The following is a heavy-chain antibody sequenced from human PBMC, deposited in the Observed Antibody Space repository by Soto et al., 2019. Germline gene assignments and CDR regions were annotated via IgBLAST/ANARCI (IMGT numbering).Heavy chain of an antibody. J-gene: IGHJ6*03. Sequence: SVKVSCKASGGTFSRYSISWVRQAPGQGLEWMGRIIPILGIANYAQKFQGRVTITADKSQSTAYMELSSLRSEDTAVYYCARDLPVAGSLYYYYLDVWGKGTTVTVSS. CDR2: IIPILGIA. D-gene: IGHD6-19*01. CDR1: GGTFSRYS. V-gene: IGHV1-69*04. CDR3: ARDLPVAGSLYYYYLDV.